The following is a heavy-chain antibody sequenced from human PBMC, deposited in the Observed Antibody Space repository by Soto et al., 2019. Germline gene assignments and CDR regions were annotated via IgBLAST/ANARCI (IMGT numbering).Heavy chain of an antibody. CDR3: ARVNIVVVPAAMVWFDP. D-gene: IGHD2-2*01. J-gene: IGHJ5*02. Sequence: PETLSLTCTVSGGSIRSAGNYWSWIRQHPGKGLEWIGYINDSGFTNYNPSLRSRLTISVDTSKNQFSLKLSSGTAADMAVYNCARVNIVVVPAAMVWFDPWGQGTLVTVS. CDR2: INDSGFT. CDR1: GGSIRSAGNY. V-gene: IGHV4-61*08.